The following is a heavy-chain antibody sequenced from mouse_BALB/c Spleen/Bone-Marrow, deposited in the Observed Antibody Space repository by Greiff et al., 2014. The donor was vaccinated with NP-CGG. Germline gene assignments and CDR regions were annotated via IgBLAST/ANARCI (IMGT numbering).Heavy chain of an antibody. CDR1: GFTFSSYA. CDR3: ARHGITRLLDY. J-gene: IGHJ2*01. V-gene: IGHV5-9-3*01. D-gene: IGHD2-4*01. CDR2: ISSGGSYT. Sequence: EVKLVESGGGLVKPGGSLKLSCAASGFTFSSYAMSWVRQTPEKRLEWVAIISSGGSYTYYPDSVKGRFTISRDNAKNTLYLQMSSLRSEDTAMYYCARHGITRLLDYWGQGTTLTVSS.